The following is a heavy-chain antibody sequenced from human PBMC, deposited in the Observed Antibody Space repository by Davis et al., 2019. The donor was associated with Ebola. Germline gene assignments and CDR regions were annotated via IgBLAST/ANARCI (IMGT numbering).Heavy chain of an antibody. CDR3: ARVNAVTGYSRFDS. CDR1: GFTFSSYW. D-gene: IGHD3-9*01. Sequence: GGSLRLSCAASGFTFSSYWMSWVRQAPGKGLEWVANIKQDGSEKYYVDSVKGRFTISRDNAKNSLYLQMNSLRAEDTAFYHCARVNAVTGYSRFDSWGQGTLVTVSS. CDR2: IKQDGSEK. J-gene: IGHJ5*01. V-gene: IGHV3-7*03.